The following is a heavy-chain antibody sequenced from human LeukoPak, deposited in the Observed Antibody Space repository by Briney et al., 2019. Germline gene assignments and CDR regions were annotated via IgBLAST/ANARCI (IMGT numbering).Heavy chain of an antibody. J-gene: IGHJ6*02. CDR2: IYYSGST. V-gene: IGHV4-59*05. CDR1: GGSINYYY. Sequence: PSETLSLTCTVSGGSINYYYWMWIRQPPGKGLEWIGSIYYSGSTYYSPSLKSRVTISVDTSKNQFSLKLSSVTAADTAVYYCARALPCITIFGVVIQCGMDVWGQGTTVTVSS. D-gene: IGHD3-3*01. CDR3: ARALPCITIFGVVIQCGMDV.